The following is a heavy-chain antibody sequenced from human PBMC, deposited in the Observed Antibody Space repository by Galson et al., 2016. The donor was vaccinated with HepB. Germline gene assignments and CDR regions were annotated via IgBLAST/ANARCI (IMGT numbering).Heavy chain of an antibody. D-gene: IGHD3-10*01. Sequence: SVKVSCKASGYTFSGYYMHWVRQAPGQGLEWMGWINPNSGGTNYAQKFQGRVTMTRDTSISTAYMELSRLRSDDTAVYYCARVDISMVRGVWHYFDYWGQGTLVTVSS. CDR2: INPNSGGT. CDR1: GYTFSGYY. CDR3: ARVDISMVRGVWHYFDY. V-gene: IGHV1-2*02. J-gene: IGHJ4*02.